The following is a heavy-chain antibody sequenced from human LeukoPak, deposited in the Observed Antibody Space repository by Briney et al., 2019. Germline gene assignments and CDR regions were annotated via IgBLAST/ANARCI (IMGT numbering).Heavy chain of an antibody. J-gene: IGHJ4*02. Sequence: SETLSLTCAVYGGSFSGYYWSWIRQPPGKGLEWIGEINHSGSTNYNPSLKSRVTISVDTSKNQFSLKLSSVTAADTAVCYCARTYYDYVWGSYRRPRFDYWGQGTLVTVSS. V-gene: IGHV4-34*01. CDR1: GGSFSGYY. D-gene: IGHD3-16*02. CDR3: ARTYYDYVWGSYRRPRFDY. CDR2: INHSGST.